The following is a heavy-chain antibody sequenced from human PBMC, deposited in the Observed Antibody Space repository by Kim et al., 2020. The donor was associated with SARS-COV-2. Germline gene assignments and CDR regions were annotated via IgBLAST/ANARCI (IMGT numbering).Heavy chain of an antibody. CDR3: ASSISMVRGVIITMNNWFDP. CDR2: IYHSGST. CDR1: GGSISSSNW. J-gene: IGHJ5*02. V-gene: IGHV4-4*02. D-gene: IGHD3-10*01. Sequence: SETLSLTCAVSGGSISSSNWWSWVRQPPGKGLEWIGEIYHSGSTNYNPSLKSRVTISVDKSKNQFSLKLSSVTAADTAVYYCASSISMVRGVIITMNNWFDPWCQGTLVTVSS.